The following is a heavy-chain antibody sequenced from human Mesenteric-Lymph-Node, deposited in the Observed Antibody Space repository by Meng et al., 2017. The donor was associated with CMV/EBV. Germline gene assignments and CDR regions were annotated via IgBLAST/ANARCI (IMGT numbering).Heavy chain of an antibody. D-gene: IGHD3-3*01. CDR1: GFTFSSYW. V-gene: IGHV3-7*04. CDR3: ARGLQEYAYYDFWSGTEPYYGMDV. J-gene: IGHJ6*02. CDR2: IKQDGSEK. Sequence: GESLKISCAASGFTFSSYWMSWVRQAPGKGLEWVANIKQDGSEKYYVDSVKGRFTISRDNAKNSLYLQMNSLRAEDTAVYYCARGLQEYAYYDFWSGTEPYYGMDVWGQGTTVTAP.